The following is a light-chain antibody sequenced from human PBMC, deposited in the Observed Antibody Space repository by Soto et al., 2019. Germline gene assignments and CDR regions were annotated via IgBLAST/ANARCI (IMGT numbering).Light chain of an antibody. Sequence: DIHMTQSPSTLSASVGDRVTITCRASQSISIWLAWYQQKPGKAPNLLIYKTSSLESGVPSRFSGSGSGTEFTLTISSLQPDDFATYYFQHYNAYSWTFGQGTKVEIK. CDR1: QSISIW. V-gene: IGKV1-5*03. J-gene: IGKJ1*01. CDR2: KTS. CDR3: QHYNAYSWT.